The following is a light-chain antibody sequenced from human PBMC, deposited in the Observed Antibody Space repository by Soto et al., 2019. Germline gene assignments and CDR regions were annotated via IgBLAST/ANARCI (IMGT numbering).Light chain of an antibody. Sequence: DIQMTQSPSSLSASVGDRVTITCQASKDISNYLNWYQQKQGKAPKLLIYDASNLETGVPSRFSGSGSGTDFTFTISSLQPEDIATYYCQQYDNLPLTFGGGTKVEIK. CDR3: QQYDNLPLT. CDR2: DAS. CDR1: KDISNY. J-gene: IGKJ4*01. V-gene: IGKV1-33*01.